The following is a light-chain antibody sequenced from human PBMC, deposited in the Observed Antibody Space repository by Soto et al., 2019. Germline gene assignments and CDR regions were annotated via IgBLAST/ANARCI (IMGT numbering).Light chain of an antibody. J-gene: IGKJ4*01. CDR3: QQYKVYPRT. V-gene: IGKV1-16*01. CDR1: QDISNS. Sequence: DIQMTQSPSSLSASVGDTVTITCRASQDISNSLAWLQQKPGKAPKSLISAVSNLQSGVPSRFSGSGSGTHFTLTISSLLPEDLATYYCQQYKVYPRTFGGGTKVEIK. CDR2: AVS.